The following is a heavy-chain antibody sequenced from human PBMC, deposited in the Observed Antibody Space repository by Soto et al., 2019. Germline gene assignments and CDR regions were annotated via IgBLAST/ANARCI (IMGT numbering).Heavy chain of an antibody. CDR2: IYYSGST. CDR1: GGSISSGGYY. V-gene: IGHV4-31*03. D-gene: IGHD2-2*02. CDR3: ARAREYCSSTSCYRLYWYLDL. J-gene: IGHJ2*01. Sequence: QVQLQESGPGLVKPSQTLYLTCTVSGGSISSGGYYWRWIRQHPGKGLEWIGYIYYSGSTYYKPSLKSRVTISVDTSKNQFSLKLTSVTAADTAVYYCARAREYCSSTSCYRLYWYLDLGGRGTLVTVSS.